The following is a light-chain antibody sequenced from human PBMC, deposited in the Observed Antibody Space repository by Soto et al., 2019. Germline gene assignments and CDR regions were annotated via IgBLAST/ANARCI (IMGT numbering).Light chain of an antibody. V-gene: IGKV3-11*01. J-gene: IGKJ5*01. CDR3: QQRSNWPPIT. CDR1: QSVGRY. Sequence: ETVLTQSPATLSLSPGERATLSCRASQSVGRYLAWYQQKPGQAPRLLIYDASNRATGIPARFSGSGSGTDFTLTISSLEPEDFAVYYCQQRSNWPPITFGQGTRREIK. CDR2: DAS.